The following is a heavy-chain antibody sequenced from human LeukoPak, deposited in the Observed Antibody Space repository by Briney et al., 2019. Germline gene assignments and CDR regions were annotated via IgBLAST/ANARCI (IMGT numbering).Heavy chain of an antibody. V-gene: IGHV1-24*01. CDR2: FDPEDGET. J-gene: IGHJ4*02. D-gene: IGHD3-16*02. CDR1: GYTLTELS. CDR3: ATGGVMITFGGFIAPSTPFDY. Sequence: GASVKVSCKVSGYTLTELSMHWVRQAPGKGLEWMGGFDPEDGETIYAQKFQGRVTMTEDTSTDTAYMELSSLRSEDTAVYYSATGGVMITFGGFIAPSTPFDYWGQGTLVTVSS.